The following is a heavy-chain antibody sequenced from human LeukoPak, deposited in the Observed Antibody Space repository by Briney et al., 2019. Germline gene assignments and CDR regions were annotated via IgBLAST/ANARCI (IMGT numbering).Heavy chain of an antibody. D-gene: IGHD1-26*01. CDR3: AVGYAGWELRPDAFDI. CDR2: IIPIFGTA. V-gene: IGHV1-69*13. CDR1: GGTFSNSA. J-gene: IGHJ3*02. Sequence: SVKVSCKASGGTFSNSAISWVRQAPGQGLEWMGGIIPIFGTANYAQRFQGRVTITADESTTTAYMEVSSLRSEDTAVYYCAVGYAGWELRPDAFDIWGQGTMVTVSS.